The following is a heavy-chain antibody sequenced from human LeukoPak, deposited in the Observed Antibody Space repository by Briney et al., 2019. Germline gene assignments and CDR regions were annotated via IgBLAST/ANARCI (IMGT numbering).Heavy chain of an antibody. CDR1: GFTFSSYA. CDR3: AKVYYDILTGYSRRGWFDP. V-gene: IGHV3-23*01. CDR2: ISGSGGST. Sequence: GGSLRLSCAASGFTFSSYAMSWVRQAPGKGLEWVSAISGSGGSTYYADSVKGRFTISRDNSNNTLYLQMNSLRAEDTAVYYCAKVYYDILTGYSRRGWFDPWGQGTLVTVSS. J-gene: IGHJ5*02. D-gene: IGHD3-9*01.